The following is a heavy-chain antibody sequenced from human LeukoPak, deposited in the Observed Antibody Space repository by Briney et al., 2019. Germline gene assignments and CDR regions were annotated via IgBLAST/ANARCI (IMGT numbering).Heavy chain of an antibody. CDR3: AAAMIGATDIVVVPAALGIDP. J-gene: IGHJ5*02. Sequence: ASVKVSCKASGYTFTSYYMHWVRQAPGQGLEWMGIINPSGGSTSYAQKFQGRVTMTKDTSISTAYMELSRLRSDDTAVYYCAAAMIGATDIVVVPAALGIDPWGQGTLVTVSS. V-gene: IGHV1-46*01. CDR1: GYTFTSYY. CDR2: INPSGGST. D-gene: IGHD2-2*01.